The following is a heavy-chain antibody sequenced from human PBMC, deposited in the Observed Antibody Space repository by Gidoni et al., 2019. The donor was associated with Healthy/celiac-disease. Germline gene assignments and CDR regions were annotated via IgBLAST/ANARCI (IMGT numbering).Heavy chain of an antibody. V-gene: IGHV4-34*01. CDR3: ARIGSYGWAPVDY. Sequence: QLQLQQWGAGLLKPSETLSLTCAVYGGSFSGYYWSWIRQPPGKGLEWIGEINHSGSTNYNPSLKSRVTISVDTSKNQFSLKLSSVTAADTAVYYCARIGSYGWAPVDYWGQGTLVTVSS. D-gene: IGHD5-18*01. J-gene: IGHJ4*02. CDR1: GGSFSGYY. CDR2: INHSGST.